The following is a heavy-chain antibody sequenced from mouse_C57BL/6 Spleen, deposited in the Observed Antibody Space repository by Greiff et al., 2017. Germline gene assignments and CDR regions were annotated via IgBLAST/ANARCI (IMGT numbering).Heavy chain of an antibody. CDR2: INPNNGGT. V-gene: IGHV1-26*01. Sequence: VQLQQSGPELVKPGASVKISCKASGYTFTDYYMNWVKQSHGKSLEWIGDINPNNGGTSYNQKFKGKATLTVDNSSSTAYMELRSLTSEDSAVYYCARGQLRLRDYFDYWGQGTTLTVSS. CDR1: GYTFTDYY. J-gene: IGHJ2*01. D-gene: IGHD3-2*02. CDR3: ARGQLRLRDYFDY.